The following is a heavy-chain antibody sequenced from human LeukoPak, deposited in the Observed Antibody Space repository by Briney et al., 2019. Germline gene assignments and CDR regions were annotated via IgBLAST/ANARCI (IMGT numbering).Heavy chain of an antibody. Sequence: ASVKVSCKASGYTFTGYYRHWVRQAPGQGLEWMGWINPNSGGTNYAQKFQGRVTMTRDTSISTAYMELSRLRSDDTAVYYCARFYYGNYYFDYWGQGTLVTVSS. D-gene: IGHD3-10*01. CDR1: GYTFTGYY. CDR2: INPNSGGT. J-gene: IGHJ4*02. V-gene: IGHV1-2*02. CDR3: ARFYYGNYYFDY.